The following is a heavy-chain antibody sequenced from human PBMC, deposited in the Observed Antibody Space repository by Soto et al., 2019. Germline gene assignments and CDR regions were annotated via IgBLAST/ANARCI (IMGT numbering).Heavy chain of an antibody. CDR2: ITSNTDGGTA. D-gene: IGHD2-21*01. Sequence: GESLKISCAASDFTFNNAWMNWVRQAPGKGLEWVGRITSNTDGGTADYAAPVKGRFTISRDDSERTLYLQMNSLKTEDTVVYYCTTDRMMVMFTYKRGDSWGQGTLVTVSS. V-gene: IGHV3-15*07. CDR3: TTDRMMVMFTYKRGDS. CDR1: DFTFNNAW. J-gene: IGHJ4*02.